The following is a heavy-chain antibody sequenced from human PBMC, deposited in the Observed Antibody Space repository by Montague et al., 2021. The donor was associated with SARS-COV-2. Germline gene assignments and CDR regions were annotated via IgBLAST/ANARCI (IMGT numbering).Heavy chain of an antibody. D-gene: IGHD6-13*01. V-gene: IGHV4-39*07. CDR2: MHYSGAT. J-gene: IGHJ5*02. Sequence: SETLSLTCSVSGGSLETSGYYWGWVRQPPGKGLEWIVSMHYSGATFYNPSLKSRVTMSLDTSKNHFSLNLTSVTAADTAVYFCARDSKGGRQLGNWLDPWGQGTLVTVSS. CDR1: GGSLETSGYY. CDR3: ARDSKGGRQLGNWLDP.